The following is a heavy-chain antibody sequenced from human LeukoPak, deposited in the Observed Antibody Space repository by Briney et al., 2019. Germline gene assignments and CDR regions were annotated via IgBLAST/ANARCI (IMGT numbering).Heavy chain of an antibody. J-gene: IGHJ4*02. V-gene: IGHV3-23*01. CDR1: GFTLSTNA. CDR3: AKVFPYPRYFDY. CDR2: ISGSGGST. D-gene: IGHD3-3*01. Sequence: GGSLRPSCLTSGFTLSTNAMSWVRQAPGKGLEWVSAISGSGGSTYYADSVKGRFTISRDNSKNTLYLQMNSLRAEDTAVYYCAKVFPYPRYFDYWGQGTLVTVSS.